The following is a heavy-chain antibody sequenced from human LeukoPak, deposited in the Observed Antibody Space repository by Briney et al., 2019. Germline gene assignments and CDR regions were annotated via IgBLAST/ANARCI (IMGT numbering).Heavy chain of an antibody. CDR2: TIPIFGTA. J-gene: IGHJ3*02. CDR1: GGTFSSYA. Sequence: GASVKVSCKASGGTFSSYAISWVRQAPGQGLEWMGGTIPIFGTANYAQKFQGRVTITTDESTSTAYKELSSLRSEDTAVYYCARGGLKAEVGTGWAFDIWGQGTMVTVSS. D-gene: IGHD1-26*01. V-gene: IGHV1-69*05. CDR3: ARGGLKAEVGTGWAFDI.